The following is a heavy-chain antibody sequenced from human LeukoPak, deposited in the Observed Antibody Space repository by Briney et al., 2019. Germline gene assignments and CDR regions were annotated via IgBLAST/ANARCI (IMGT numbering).Heavy chain of an antibody. CDR1: GGSISSSSYY. CDR2: IYYSGST. V-gene: IGHV4-39*07. D-gene: IGHD5-18*01. CDR3: ASLFSDFGYGYAQGLY. J-gene: IGHJ4*02. Sequence: SETLSLTCTVSGGSISSSSYYWGWIRQPPGKGLEWIGSIYYSGSTYYNPSLKSRVTISVDTSKNQFSLKLSSVTAADTAVYYCASLFSDFGYGYAQGLYWGQGTLVTVSS.